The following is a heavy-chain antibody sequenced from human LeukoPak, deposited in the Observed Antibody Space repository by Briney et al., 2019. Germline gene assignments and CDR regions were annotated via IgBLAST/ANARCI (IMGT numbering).Heavy chain of an antibody. CDR1: GGSFSGYY. J-gene: IGHJ4*02. D-gene: IGHD6-13*01. Sequence: SETLSLTCAVYGGSFSGYYWSWIRQPPGKGLEWIGEINHSGSTNYNPSLKSRVTISVDTSKNQFSLKLSSVTAADTAVYYCARTTPYSSSWYRSRYYFDYWGQGTLVTVSS. V-gene: IGHV4-34*01. CDR2: INHSGST. CDR3: ARTTPYSSSWYRSRYYFDY.